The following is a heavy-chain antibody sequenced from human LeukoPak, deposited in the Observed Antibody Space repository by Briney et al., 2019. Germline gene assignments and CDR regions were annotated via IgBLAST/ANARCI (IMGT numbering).Heavy chain of an antibody. CDR2: IYYSGST. Sequence: SETLSLTCTVSGGSISSHYWSWIRQPPGKGLEWIGYIYYSGSTNYNPSLKSRVTISVDTSKNQFSLKLSSVTAADTAVYYCARFDPLAVIWFDPWGQGTLVTVSS. CDR3: ARFDPLAVIWFDP. J-gene: IGHJ5*02. CDR1: GGSISSHY. D-gene: IGHD3-10*01. V-gene: IGHV4-59*11.